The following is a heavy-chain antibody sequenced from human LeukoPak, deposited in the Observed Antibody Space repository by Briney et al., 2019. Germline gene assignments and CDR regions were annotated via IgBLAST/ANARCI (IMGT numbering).Heavy chain of an antibody. D-gene: IGHD6-19*01. CDR2: IYYSGST. CDR3: ARGTGWFSY. V-gene: IGHV4-59*01. CDR1: GGSISSYY. J-gene: IGHJ4*02. Sequence: SETLSLTCTVSGGSISSYYWSWIRQPPGRGLEWIGYIYYSGSTNYNPSLKSRVTISVDTSKNQFSLKLSSVTAADTAVYYCARGTGWFSYWGQGTLVTVSS.